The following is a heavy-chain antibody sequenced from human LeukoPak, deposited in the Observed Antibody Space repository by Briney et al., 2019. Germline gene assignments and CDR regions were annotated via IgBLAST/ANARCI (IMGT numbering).Heavy chain of an antibody. V-gene: IGHV1-69*04. CDR3: AREVEERWLPPGYYYGMDV. CDR1: GGTFSSYA. Sequence: GASVKVSCKASGGTFSSYAISWVRQAPGQGLEWMGRIIPILGIANYAQKFQGRVTITADKSTSTAYLELSSLRSEDTAVDYCAREVEERWLPPGYYYGMDVWGQGTTVTVSS. J-gene: IGHJ6*02. D-gene: IGHD5-24*01. CDR2: IIPILGIA.